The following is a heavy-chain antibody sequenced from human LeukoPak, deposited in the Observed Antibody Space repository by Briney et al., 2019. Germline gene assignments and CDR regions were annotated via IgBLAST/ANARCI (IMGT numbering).Heavy chain of an antibody. CDR1: GFTFRRYW. CDR2: MMLVVSEE. Sequence: GGSLKLSCAASGFTFRRYWMSWVRQAPGKGLEWVGSMMLVVSEEYYVDSVKGRFTISGDNAKNSLYLQMNSLRVDDTAVYYCARWARYCSSGSCYSWFDPWGQGTLVTVSS. J-gene: IGHJ5*02. V-gene: IGHV3-7*01. D-gene: IGHD2-15*01. CDR3: ARWARYCSSGSCYSWFDP.